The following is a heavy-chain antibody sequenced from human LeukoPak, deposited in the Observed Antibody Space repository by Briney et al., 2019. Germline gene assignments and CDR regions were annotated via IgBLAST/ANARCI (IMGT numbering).Heavy chain of an antibody. D-gene: IGHD6-13*01. CDR3: ARAWGEDSSSWYRGFDY. CDR2: TYYSGTT. V-gene: IGHV4-61*08. CDR1: GGSISSGGYS. J-gene: IGHJ4*02. Sequence: SETLSLTCAVSGGSISSGGYSWNWIRQSPGKGLEWIGYTYYSGTTNYSPSLKSRVTISLDTSKNQISLKLRSVTAADTAVYYCARAWGEDSSSWYRGFDYWGQGTLVTVSS.